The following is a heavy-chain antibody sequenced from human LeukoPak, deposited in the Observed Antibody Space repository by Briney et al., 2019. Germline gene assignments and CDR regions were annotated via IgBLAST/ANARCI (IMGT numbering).Heavy chain of an antibody. V-gene: IGHV1-8*01. CDR2: MNPNSGNT. CDR1: GYTFTSYD. Sequence: ASVRASCKASGYTFTSYDINWVRQATGRGLEWMGWMNPNSGNTGYAQKFQGRVTMTRNTSISTAYMELSSLRSEDTAVYYCARGECSGGSCYSGYWGQGTLVTVSS. J-gene: IGHJ4*02. D-gene: IGHD2-15*01. CDR3: ARGECSGGSCYSGY.